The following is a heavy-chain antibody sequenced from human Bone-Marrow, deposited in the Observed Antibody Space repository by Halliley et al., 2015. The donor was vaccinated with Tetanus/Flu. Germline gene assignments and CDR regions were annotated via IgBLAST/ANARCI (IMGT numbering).Heavy chain of an antibody. CDR2: GDTN. CDR3: AKDSSPPRRVAVASYFDY. D-gene: IGHD2-15*01. J-gene: IGHJ4*02. Sequence: GDTNYYANTVKGRFTTPRDNSKNTVTWQMNSLIPEDTAIYSCAKDSSPPRRVAVASYFDYWGQGTLVPVSS. V-gene: IGHV3-23*01.